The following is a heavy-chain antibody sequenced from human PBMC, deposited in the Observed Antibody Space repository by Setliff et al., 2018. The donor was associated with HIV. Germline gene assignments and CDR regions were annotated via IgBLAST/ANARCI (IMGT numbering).Heavy chain of an antibody. V-gene: IGHV3-7*03. CDR3: ARDRAYASFDY. Sequence: AGGSLRLSCAASGFTFTISWMNWVRQAPGKGLEWVANINPDGSHRDYVDSVKGRFTISRDNAKSSLYLQMNSLRAEDTAVYYCARDRAYASFDYWGQGALVTVSS. D-gene: IGHD3-16*01. J-gene: IGHJ4*02. CDR2: INPDGSHR. CDR1: GFTFTISW.